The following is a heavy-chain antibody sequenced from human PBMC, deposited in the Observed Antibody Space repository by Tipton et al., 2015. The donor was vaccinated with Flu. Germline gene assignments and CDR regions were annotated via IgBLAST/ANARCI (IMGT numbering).Heavy chain of an antibody. J-gene: IGHJ4*02. CDR3: TRDRGFGAYTFDY. D-gene: IGHD3-10*01. V-gene: IGHV1-46*01. CDR1: GYTFTNYN. CDR2: IYPGGGGT. Sequence: QVQLVQSGAEVKKPGASVRISCTASGYTFTNYNMHWVRQAPGQGPEWMGIIYPGGGGTTYAQRFQGRVTLTRDKSTSTVYMELSSLRSADTAFYYCTRDRGFGAYTFDYWGQGTLVTVAS.